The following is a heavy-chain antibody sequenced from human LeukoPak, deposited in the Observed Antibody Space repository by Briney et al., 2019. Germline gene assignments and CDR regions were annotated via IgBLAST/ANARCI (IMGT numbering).Heavy chain of an antibody. Sequence: GGSLRLSCAASGFTFSSYAMHWVRQAPGKGLEWVSAISGSGGSTYYADSVKGRFTISRDNSKNTLYLQMNSLRAEDTAVYYCAKGGDGYNYLSGGFDYWGQGTLVTVSS. V-gene: IGHV3-23*01. D-gene: IGHD5-24*01. CDR1: GFTFSSYA. CDR2: ISGSGGST. CDR3: AKGGDGYNYLSGGFDY. J-gene: IGHJ4*02.